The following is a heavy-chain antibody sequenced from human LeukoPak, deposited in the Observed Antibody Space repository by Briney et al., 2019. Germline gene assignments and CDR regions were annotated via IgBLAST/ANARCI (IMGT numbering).Heavy chain of an antibody. CDR2: TYYRSKRFN. CDR3: AREEQQLVARHLYYYGLGV. D-gene: IGHD6-13*01. CDR1: GDSVSSNSVT. Sequence: SQTLSLTCDISGDSVSSNSVTWNWITPSPSRGLEWLGRTYYRSKRFNDYAVSVKSRITINSDTSKNQFSLQLNSVTPEDTAVYYCAREEQQLVARHLYYYGLGVWGQGTTVT. V-gene: IGHV6-1*01. J-gene: IGHJ6*02.